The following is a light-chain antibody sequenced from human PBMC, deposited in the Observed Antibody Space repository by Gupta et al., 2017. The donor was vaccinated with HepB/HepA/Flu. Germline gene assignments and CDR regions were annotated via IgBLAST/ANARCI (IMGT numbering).Light chain of an antibody. CDR1: QRLYNFNGNNY. Sequence: DIVLTQSAFPLLALLEQTAFLSYSSHQRLYNFNGNNYLAWFHQRPGQSPKLLIYRVSRREFGVPDRFSGSGSGTDFTLTITSVEAEDMGIYYCMQYNRGPCTFGQGTKVEIK. V-gene: IGKV2-30*01. J-gene: IGKJ2*02. CDR3: MQYNRGPCT. CDR2: RVS.